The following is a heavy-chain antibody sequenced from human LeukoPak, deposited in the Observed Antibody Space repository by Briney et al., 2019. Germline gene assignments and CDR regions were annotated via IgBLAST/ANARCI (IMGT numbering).Heavy chain of an antibody. V-gene: IGHV4-59*08. CDR1: GGSISSYY. J-gene: IGHJ4*02. Sequence: SETLSLTCTVSGGSISSYYWSWVRKPPGKGQEWIGYMYYSGSTNYNPSLKSRVTISVDTSKNQFSLKLSSVTAADTAVYYCAGHPTGDYFDYWGQGTLVTVSS. CDR3: AGHPTGDYFDY. CDR2: MYYSGST. D-gene: IGHD1-14*01.